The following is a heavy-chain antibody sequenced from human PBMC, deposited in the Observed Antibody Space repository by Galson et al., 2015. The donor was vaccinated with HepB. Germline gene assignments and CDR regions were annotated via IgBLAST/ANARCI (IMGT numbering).Heavy chain of an antibody. Sequence: SLRLSCAASGFTFSSYAMHWVRQAPGKGLEWVAVISYDGSNKYYADSVKGRFTISRDNSKNTLYLQMNSLRAEDTAVYYCARDPYYGSGTVFDYWGQGTLVTVSS. CDR2: ISYDGSNK. V-gene: IGHV3-30*04. J-gene: IGHJ4*02. CDR3: ARDPYYGSGTVFDY. D-gene: IGHD3-10*01. CDR1: GFTFSSYA.